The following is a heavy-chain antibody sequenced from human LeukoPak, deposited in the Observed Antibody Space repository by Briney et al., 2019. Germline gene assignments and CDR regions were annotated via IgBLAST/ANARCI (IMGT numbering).Heavy chain of an antibody. V-gene: IGHV3-23*01. CDR3: AKDGGYYDFWSGYYLSDAFDI. CDR2: ISGSGGST. J-gene: IGHJ3*02. D-gene: IGHD3-3*01. Sequence: PGGSLRLSCAASGFTFSSYAISWVRQAPGKGLEWVSAISGSGGSTYYADSVKGRFTISRDNSKNTLYLQMNSLRAEDTAVYYCAKDGGYYDFWSGYYLSDAFDIWSQGTMVTVSS. CDR1: GFTFSSYA.